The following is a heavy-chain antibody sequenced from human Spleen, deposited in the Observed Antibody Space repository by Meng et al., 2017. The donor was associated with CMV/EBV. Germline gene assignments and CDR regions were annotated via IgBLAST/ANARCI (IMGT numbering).Heavy chain of an antibody. CDR3: ARTHGSGSYSDENRAEHFFDY. CDR1: GDPY. J-gene: IGHJ4*02. CDR2: IYYTGST. D-gene: IGHD3-10*01. V-gene: IGHV4-30-4*01. Sequence: GDPYWSWIRQPPGKGMEWIAYIYYTGSTYSNPSLERRVSISMDTSRNQFSLKLTSVTAADTAVYYCARTHGSGSYSDENRAEHFFDYWGQGTLVTVSS.